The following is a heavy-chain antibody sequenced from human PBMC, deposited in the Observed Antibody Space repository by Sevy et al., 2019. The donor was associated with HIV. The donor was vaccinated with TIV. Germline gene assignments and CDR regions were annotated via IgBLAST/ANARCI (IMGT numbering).Heavy chain of an antibody. J-gene: IGHJ6*02. D-gene: IGHD2-21*02. V-gene: IGHV3-21*01. CDR1: GFTFSTYN. CDR3: ARDLPSAVTDPFYYYGLAV. CDR2: ISSGSGFI. Sequence: GGSLRLSCATSGFTFSTYNMNWVRQAPGKGLEWVSSISSGSGFIFYADSVKGRFTISRDNAKNSLDLQMNSLRAEDAAVYYCARDLPSAVTDPFYYYGLAVWGQGTTVTVSS.